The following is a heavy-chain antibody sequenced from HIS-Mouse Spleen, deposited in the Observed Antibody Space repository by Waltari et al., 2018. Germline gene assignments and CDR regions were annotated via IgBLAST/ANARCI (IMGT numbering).Heavy chain of an antibody. V-gene: IGHV4-34*01. CDR3: ARRPGWSAARSAFDI. CDR1: GGSFSGYY. CDR2: INHSGST. Sequence: QVQLQQWGAGLLKPSETLSLTCAVYGGSFSGYYWSWIRQPPGKGLEWIGEINHSGSTNYNPSLNSRVTISVDTSKNQFSLKLSSVTAADTAVYYCARRPGWSAARSAFDIWGQGTMVTVSS. J-gene: IGHJ3*02. D-gene: IGHD2-2*01.